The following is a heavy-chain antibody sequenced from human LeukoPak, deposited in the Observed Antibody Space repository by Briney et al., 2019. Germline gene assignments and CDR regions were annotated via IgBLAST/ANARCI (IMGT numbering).Heavy chain of an antibody. CDR2: ISYDGSNR. D-gene: IGHD3-9*01. CDR3: AKGGQGRYRDWPPAFDP. CDR1: GFTFSRYG. Sequence: GRSLRLSCAASGFTFSRYGMHWVRQAPGKGLEWVAFISYDGSNRYYVDSVKGRFTISRDKSKDTLYLQMNSLKVEDTAVYYCAKGGQGRYRDWPPAFDPRGQGTLVTVSS. J-gene: IGHJ5*02. V-gene: IGHV3-30*18.